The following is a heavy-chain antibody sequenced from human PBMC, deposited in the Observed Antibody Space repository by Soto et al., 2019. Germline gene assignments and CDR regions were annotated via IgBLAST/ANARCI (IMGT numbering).Heavy chain of an antibody. CDR2: ISGSSSYI. J-gene: IGHJ4*02. CDR1: GFTFSRYS. V-gene: IGHV3-21*01. D-gene: IGHD3-9*01. Sequence: EVQLVESGGGLVKPGGSLRLSCAASGFTFSRYSMNWVRQAPGKGLEWVSSISGSSSYIYYADSVKGRFTISRDNAKNSLYLQMNSLRAEDTAVYYCARSYDILTGYSGFDYWGQGNLVTVSS. CDR3: ARSYDILTGYSGFDY.